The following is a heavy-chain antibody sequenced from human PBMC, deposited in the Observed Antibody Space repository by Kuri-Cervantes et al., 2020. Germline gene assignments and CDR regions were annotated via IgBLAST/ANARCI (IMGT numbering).Heavy chain of an antibody. CDR3: ARGGDWGGFDY. Sequence: SGPTLVKPTQTLTLTCTFSGFSLSTSGVGVGWIRQPPGKALECLARIDWDDDKYYSTSLKTRLTISKDTSKNQVVLTMTNMDPVDTATYYCARGGDWGGFDYWGQGTLVTVSS. CDR2: IDWDDDK. V-gene: IGHV2-70*11. CDR1: GFSLSTSGVG. J-gene: IGHJ4*02. D-gene: IGHD2-21*02.